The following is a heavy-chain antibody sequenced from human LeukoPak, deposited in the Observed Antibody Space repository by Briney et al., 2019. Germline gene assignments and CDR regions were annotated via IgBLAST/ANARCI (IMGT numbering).Heavy chain of an antibody. J-gene: IGHJ4*02. CDR1: GYTFTDYY. CDR2: INPNSGT. CDR3: ARNRWMDY. D-gene: IGHD1-1*01. Sequence: APVKVSCKASGYTFTDYYMHWVRQAPGQGLEWKGWINPNSGTNYAQKFQGRVTMTRDTSIGTAYMELTRLTSDDTAVYYCARNRWMDYWGQGTLVTVSS. V-gene: IGHV1-2*02.